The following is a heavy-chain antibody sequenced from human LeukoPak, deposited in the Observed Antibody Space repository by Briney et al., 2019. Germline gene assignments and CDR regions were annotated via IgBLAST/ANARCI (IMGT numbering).Heavy chain of an antibody. Sequence: ASVKVSCKASGYTFTSYDINWVRQATGQGLEWMGWMNPNSGNTGYAQKFQGRVTMTRNTSISTAYMELSSLRSEDTAVYYCARVAVVPFNYYYYMDVWGKGTTVTASS. CDR3: ARVAVVPFNYYYYMDV. CDR2: MNPNSGNT. CDR1: GYTFTSYD. D-gene: IGHD2-2*01. V-gene: IGHV1-8*01. J-gene: IGHJ6*03.